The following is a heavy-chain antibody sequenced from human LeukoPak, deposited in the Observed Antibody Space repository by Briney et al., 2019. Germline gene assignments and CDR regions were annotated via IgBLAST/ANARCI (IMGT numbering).Heavy chain of an antibody. CDR3: ALRGYSYGTGWFDP. CDR2: IHYIGGT. CDR1: GDSVSSGGYY. V-gene: IGHV4-31*02. Sequence: TLSLTCSVSGDSVSSGGYYWSWIRQHPGKGLEWIGYIHYIGGTFYNPSLKSRVTISLDTSRNQFSLELKSVTAADTAVYYCALRGYSYGTGWFDPWGQGTLVTVSS. J-gene: IGHJ5*02. D-gene: IGHD5-18*01.